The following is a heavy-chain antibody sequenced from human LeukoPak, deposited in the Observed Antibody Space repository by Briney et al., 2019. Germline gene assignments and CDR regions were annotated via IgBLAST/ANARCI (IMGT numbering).Heavy chain of an antibody. CDR2: INHSGST. J-gene: IGHJ5*02. D-gene: IGHD2-2*01. CDR1: GGSFSGYY. Sequence: SETLSLTCAVYGGSFSGYYWSWIRQPPGKGLEWIGEINHSGSTNYNPSLKSRVTISVDTSKNQFSLKLSSVTAADTAVYYCARLVWNCSSTSCSHWFDPWGQGTLVTVSS. V-gene: IGHV4-34*01. CDR3: ARLVWNCSSTSCSHWFDP.